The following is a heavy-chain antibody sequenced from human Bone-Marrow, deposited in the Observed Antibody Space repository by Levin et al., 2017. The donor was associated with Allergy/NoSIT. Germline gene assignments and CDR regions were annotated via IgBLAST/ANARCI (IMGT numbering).Heavy chain of an antibody. Sequence: GASVKVSCKASGGTFSSYAISWVRQAPGQGLEWMGGIIPIFGTANYAQKFQGRVTITADESTSTAYMELSSLRSEDTAVYYCATRPVFYGSGSYYNVPYYGMDVWGQGTTVTVSS. CDR1: GGTFSSYA. J-gene: IGHJ6*02. D-gene: IGHD3-10*01. CDR3: ATRPVFYGSGSYYNVPYYGMDV. CDR2: IIPIFGTA. V-gene: IGHV1-69*13.